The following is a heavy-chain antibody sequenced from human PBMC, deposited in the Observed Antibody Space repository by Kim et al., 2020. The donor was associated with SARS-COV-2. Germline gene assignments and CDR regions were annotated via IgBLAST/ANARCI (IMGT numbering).Heavy chain of an antibody. V-gene: IGHV4-39*07. D-gene: IGHD6-19*01. J-gene: IGHJ5*02. CDR3: ARDMYSSGWGCWFDP. Sequence: PTLTCRVTISVDTSKNQFSLKLSAVTAADTAGYYCARDMYSSGWGCWFDPWGQGTLVTVSS.